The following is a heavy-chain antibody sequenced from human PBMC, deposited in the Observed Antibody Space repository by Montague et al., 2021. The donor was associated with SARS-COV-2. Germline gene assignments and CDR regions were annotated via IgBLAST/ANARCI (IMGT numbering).Heavy chain of an antibody. Sequence: SLRLSCAASEFTFSSYSMNWVRQAPGKGLEWVSSISSSSSSIYYXDSVKGRFTISRDNAKNSLYLQMNSLRAEDTAVYYCARDSGRYYDFWSGYYNSHYYYYMDVWGKGTTVTVSS. CDR2: ISSSSSSI. CDR1: EFTFSSYS. D-gene: IGHD3-3*01. V-gene: IGHV3-21*01. CDR3: ARDSGRYYDFWSGYYNSHYYYYMDV. J-gene: IGHJ6*03.